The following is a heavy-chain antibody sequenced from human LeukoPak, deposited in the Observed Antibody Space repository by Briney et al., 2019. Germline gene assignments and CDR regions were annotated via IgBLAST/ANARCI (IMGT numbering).Heavy chain of an antibody. J-gene: IGHJ4*02. CDR1: GFTFSDYY. V-gene: IGHV3-11*04. D-gene: IGHD4-17*01. CDR2: IGGSGSPA. Sequence: PGGSLRLSCAASGFTFSDYYMNWIRQAPGKGLEWVSYIGGSGSPAYYADSVKGRLTISRDNAKNSLYLQMNSLRAEDTGVYYCAGGGDDYEYWGPGTLVTVSS. CDR3: AGGGDDYEY.